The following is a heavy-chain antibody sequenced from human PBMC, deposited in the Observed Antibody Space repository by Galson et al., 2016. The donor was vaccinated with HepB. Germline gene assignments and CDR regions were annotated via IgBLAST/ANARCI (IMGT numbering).Heavy chain of an antibody. V-gene: IGHV3-33*01. CDR3: ARGKGDGYSYGYYAY. J-gene: IGHJ4*02. D-gene: IGHD5-18*01. CDR1: GFILSLYG. Sequence: SLRLSCAASGFILSLYGMHWVRQAPGKGLEWLAVIWHDGSQASYADSVKGRFTISRDNSKNTVYLKMNSLSCEDTAVYFCARGKGDGYSYGYYAYWGQGTRVTVSS. CDR2: IWHDGSQA.